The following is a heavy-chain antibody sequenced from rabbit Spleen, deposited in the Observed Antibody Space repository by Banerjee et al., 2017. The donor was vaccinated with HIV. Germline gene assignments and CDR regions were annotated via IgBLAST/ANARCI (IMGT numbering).Heavy chain of an antibody. D-gene: IGHD8-1*01. CDR2: IDTGSSGFT. J-gene: IGHJ6*01. Sequence: QSLEESGGDLVKPGASLTLTCIASGVSFSGNSYMCWVRQAPGKGLEWIVCIDTGSSGFTYFASWAKGRFTISKTSSTTVTLQMTSLTAADTATYFRARDTGSSFSSYGMDLWGPGTLVTVS. V-gene: IGHV1S40*01. CDR3: ARDTGSSFSSYGMDL. CDR1: GVSFSGNSY.